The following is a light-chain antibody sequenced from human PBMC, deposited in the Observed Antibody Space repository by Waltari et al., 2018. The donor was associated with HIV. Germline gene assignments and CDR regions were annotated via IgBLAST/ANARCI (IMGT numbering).Light chain of an antibody. CDR1: SSNIGNNS. CDR3: GTWDSSLSAVV. CDR2: ENN. V-gene: IGLV1-51*02. J-gene: IGLJ2*01. Sequence: QSVFTQPPSVSAAPGQKVTIPSSGLSSNIGNNSVSWYQQLPGTAPKLLIYENNKRPPGIPDRSSGSKSGTSDTLGITGLQTGDEADYYCGTWDSSLSAVVFGGGTKLTVL.